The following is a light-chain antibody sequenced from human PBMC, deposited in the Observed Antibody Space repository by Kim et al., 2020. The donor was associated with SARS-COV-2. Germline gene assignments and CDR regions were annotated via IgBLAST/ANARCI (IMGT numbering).Light chain of an antibody. Sequence: VSPGQTASLTCSGDQLGDKYPCWYQQKPGQSPVLVIYKDDKRPSGIPERFSGSNSGNTATLTISGTQAMDEADYYCQAWDRNIVVFGGGTKVTVL. CDR2: KDD. CDR1: QLGDKY. V-gene: IGLV3-1*01. CDR3: QAWDRNIVV. J-gene: IGLJ2*01.